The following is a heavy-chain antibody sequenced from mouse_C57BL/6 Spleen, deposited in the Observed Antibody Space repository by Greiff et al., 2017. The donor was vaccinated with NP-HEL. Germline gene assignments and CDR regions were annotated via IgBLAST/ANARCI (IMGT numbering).Heavy chain of an antibody. CDR2: ILPGSGST. D-gene: IGHD1-1*01. CDR3: ARSIITTVVAHWYFDV. CDR1: GYTFTGYW. J-gene: IGHJ1*03. V-gene: IGHV1-9*01. Sequence: QVQLQQSGAELMKPGASVKLSCKATGYTFTGYWIEWVKQRPGHGLEWIGEILPGSGSTNYNEKFKGQATFTADTSSNTAYMQLSSLTTEDSAIYYCARSIITTVVAHWYFDVWGTGTTVTVSS.